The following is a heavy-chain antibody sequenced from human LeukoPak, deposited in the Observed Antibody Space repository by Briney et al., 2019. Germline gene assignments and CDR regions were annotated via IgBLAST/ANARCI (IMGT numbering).Heavy chain of an antibody. CDR3: ARERYYDFWSGSYPPNFDY. Sequence: GGSLRLSCAASGFTFSDYYMSWICQAPGKGLEWVSYISSSGSTIYYADSVKGRFTISRDNAKNSLYLQMNSLRAEDTAVYYCARERYYDFWSGSYPPNFDYWGQGTLVTVSS. CDR2: ISSSGSTI. CDR1: GFTFSDYY. V-gene: IGHV3-11*01. D-gene: IGHD3-3*01. J-gene: IGHJ4*02.